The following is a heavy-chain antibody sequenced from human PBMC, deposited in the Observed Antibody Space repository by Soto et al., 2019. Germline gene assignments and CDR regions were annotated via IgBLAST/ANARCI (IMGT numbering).Heavy chain of an antibody. Sequence: SETLSLPCTVSGGSISSYYWSWIRQPPGKGLEWIGYIYYSGSTNYSPSLKSRVTISVDTSKNQFSLKLSSVTAADTAVYYCAGGPRSGRRDYFEYWGQGTLVTVSS. CDR1: GGSISSYY. V-gene: IGHV4-59*01. CDR2: IYYSGST. CDR3: AGGPRSGRRDYFEY. J-gene: IGHJ4*02. D-gene: IGHD6-19*01.